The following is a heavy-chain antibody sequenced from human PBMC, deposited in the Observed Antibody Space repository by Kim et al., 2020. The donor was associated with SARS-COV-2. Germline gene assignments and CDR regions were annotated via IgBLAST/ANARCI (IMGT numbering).Heavy chain of an antibody. J-gene: IGHJ3*02. D-gene: IGHD6-19*01. CDR2: IYPGDSDT. CDR3: ARENSGWSYRNAFDI. Sequence: GESLKISCKGSGYSFTSYWIGWVRQMPGKGLEWMGIIYPGDSDTRYSPSFQGQVTISADKSISTAYLQWSSLKASDTAMYYCARENSGWSYRNAFDIWGQGTMVTVSS. V-gene: IGHV5-51*01. CDR1: GYSFTSYW.